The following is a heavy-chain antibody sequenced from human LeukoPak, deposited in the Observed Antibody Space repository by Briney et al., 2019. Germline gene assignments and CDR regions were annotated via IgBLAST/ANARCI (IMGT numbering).Heavy chain of an antibody. CDR2: IYSSGST. CDR3: ARGRGGSHWFDP. V-gene: IGHV4-59*01. Sequence: SETLSLTCTVSGASMSSFYWSWIRQSPGKGLEWIGYIYSSGSTNYNPSLKSRVTISVDTSKSQFSLKLGSVTAADTAVYYCARGRGGSHWFDPWGQGTLVTVSS. D-gene: IGHD2-15*01. J-gene: IGHJ5*02. CDR1: GASMSSFY.